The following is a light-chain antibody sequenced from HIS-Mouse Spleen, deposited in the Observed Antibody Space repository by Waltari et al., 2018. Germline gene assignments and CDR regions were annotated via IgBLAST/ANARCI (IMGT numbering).Light chain of an antibody. CDR3: CSYAGSYV. V-gene: IGLV2-11*01. CDR1: SSEVGGSNS. J-gene: IGLJ1*01. CDR2: DVS. Sequence: QSALTQPRSVSGSPGQSVTISCTGTSSEVGGSNSVSWYQQHPGKAPKLMIFDVSKRPSGVPERFCGYKSGNTASLAISGLQAEDEADYYCCSYAGSYVFGPGPKVTVL.